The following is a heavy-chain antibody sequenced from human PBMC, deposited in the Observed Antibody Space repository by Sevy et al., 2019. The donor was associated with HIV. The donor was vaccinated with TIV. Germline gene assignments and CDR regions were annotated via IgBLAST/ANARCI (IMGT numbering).Heavy chain of an antibody. J-gene: IGHJ4*01. CDR1: GFPFNDHA. V-gene: IGHV3-9*01. Sequence: GGSLRLSCAASGFPFNDHAMHWVRQVPGKGLEWVSGISWNSRNIGYADSVKGRFTISRDNARHFVYLEMNSLRPEDTALYFCAKNTAAAGTGGFDYWGHGILVTVSS. CDR2: ISWNSRNI. CDR3: AKNTAAAGTGGFDY. D-gene: IGHD6-13*01.